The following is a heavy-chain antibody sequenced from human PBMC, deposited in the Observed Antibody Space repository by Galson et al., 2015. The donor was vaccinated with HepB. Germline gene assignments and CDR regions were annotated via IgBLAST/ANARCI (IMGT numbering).Heavy chain of an antibody. D-gene: IGHD1-26*01. J-gene: IGHJ3*02. CDR3: ARDDGSRDAFDI. V-gene: IGHV3-74*01. CDR2: VNNDGTST. CDR1: GFTFSSHW. Sequence: SLRLSCAASGFTFSSHWMHWVRQAPGKGLVWVSRVNNDGTSTSYADPVKGRFTISRDNAKNTLYLQMNSLRAEDTAVYYCARDDGSRDAFDIWGQGTMVTVSS.